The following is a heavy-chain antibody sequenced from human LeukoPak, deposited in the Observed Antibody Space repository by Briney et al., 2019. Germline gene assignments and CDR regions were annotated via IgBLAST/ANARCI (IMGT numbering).Heavy chain of an antibody. J-gene: IGHJ4*02. CDR2: IYPGDSDT. CDR3: ARHSLYNVYTAMVSDY. V-gene: IGHV5-51*01. D-gene: IGHD5-18*01. Sequence: PGESLKISCKGSGYSFTSYWIGWVRQMPGKGLEWMGIIYPGDSDTRYSPSFQGQVTISADKSISTAYLQWSSLKASDTAMYYCARHSLYNVYTAMVSDYWGQGTLVTVSS. CDR1: GYSFTSYW.